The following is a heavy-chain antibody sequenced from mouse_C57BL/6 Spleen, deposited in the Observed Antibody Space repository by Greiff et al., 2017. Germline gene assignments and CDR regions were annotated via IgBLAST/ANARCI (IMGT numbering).Heavy chain of an antibody. V-gene: IGHV7-3*01. CDR2: IRNKANGYTT. J-gene: IGHJ1*03. Sequence: EVQLVESGGGLVQPGGSLSLSCAASGFTFTDYYMSWVRQPPGKALEWLGFIRNKANGYTTEYSASVKGRFTISRDNSQSILYLQMNALRAEDSATYYCARGRSHWYFDVWGTGTTVTVSS. CDR3: ARGRSHWYFDV. CDR1: GFTFTDYY.